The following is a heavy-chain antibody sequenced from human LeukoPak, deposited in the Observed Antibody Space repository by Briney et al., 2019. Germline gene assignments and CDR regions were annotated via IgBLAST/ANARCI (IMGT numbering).Heavy chain of an antibody. CDR1: GCSISSYY. Sequence: SETLSLTCTVSGCSISSYYWSWIRQPAGKGLEWIGRTYTSGSTNYNPSLKSLVTMSVKTSKNQFSLQLSSVTAADTAVYYCVLKVRDGYYGMDVWGQGTTVTVSS. J-gene: IGHJ6*02. D-gene: IGHD3-10*01. V-gene: IGHV4-4*07. CDR3: VLKVRDGYYGMDV. CDR2: TYTSGST.